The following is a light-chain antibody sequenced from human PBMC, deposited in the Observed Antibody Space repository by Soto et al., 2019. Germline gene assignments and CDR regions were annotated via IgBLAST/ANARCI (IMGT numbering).Light chain of an antibody. CDR2: KAS. V-gene: IGKV1-5*03. CDR3: QQYNSYSRT. Sequence: DIQMTKSPSTLSASVGDRVTITCRASQSISSWLAWYQQKPGKAPKLLIYKASSLESGVPSRFSGSGSGTEFTLNISSLQSDDFATYYCQQYNSYSRTFGQVTNVDIK. J-gene: IGKJ1*01. CDR1: QSISSW.